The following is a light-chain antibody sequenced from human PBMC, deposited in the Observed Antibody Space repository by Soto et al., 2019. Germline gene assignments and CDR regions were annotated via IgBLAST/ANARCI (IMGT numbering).Light chain of an antibody. J-gene: IGKJ5*01. Sequence: EIVLTQSPATLSLSPGERATLSCRASQSVSSYLAWYQQKPGQAPRLLISGASSRATGIPDRFTGSGSGTDFTLTISRLEPEDFAVYYCQQYDNSPITFGQGTRLEIK. V-gene: IGKV3-20*01. CDR2: GAS. CDR3: QQYDNSPIT. CDR1: QSVSSY.